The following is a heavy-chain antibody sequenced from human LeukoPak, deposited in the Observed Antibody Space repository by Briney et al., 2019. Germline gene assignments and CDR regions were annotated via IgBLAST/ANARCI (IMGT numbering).Heavy chain of an antibody. CDR2: ISSSGGST. CDR3: AKDPYGYNSYSFDY. Sequence: AGGSLRRSCAASGFTFSSYAMSWVRQAPGKGLEWVSAISSSGGSTYYADSVKGRFTISRDNSKNTLYLQMNSLRVEDTAVYYCAKDPYGYNSYSFDYWGQGTLGTVSS. V-gene: IGHV3-23*01. J-gene: IGHJ4*02. CDR1: GFTFSSYA. D-gene: IGHD5-24*01.